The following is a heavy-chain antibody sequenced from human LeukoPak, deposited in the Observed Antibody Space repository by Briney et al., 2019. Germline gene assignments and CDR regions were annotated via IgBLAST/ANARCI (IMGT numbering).Heavy chain of an antibody. Sequence: ASVKVSRKASGYTFTRYVISWVGQAAGQGLEWMGWIGDYNGTTNYAQKLQGRVTMTTDTSTSTAYMELRSVRSDDTAVYYSARDSSGSYGIPDYWGQGNLVTVSS. CDR2: IGDYNGTT. CDR1: GYTFTRYV. D-gene: IGHD6-19*01. CDR3: ARDSSGSYGIPDY. J-gene: IGHJ4*02. V-gene: IGHV1-18*01.